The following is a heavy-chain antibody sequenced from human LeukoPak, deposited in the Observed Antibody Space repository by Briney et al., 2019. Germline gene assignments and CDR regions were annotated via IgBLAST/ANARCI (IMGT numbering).Heavy chain of an antibody. V-gene: IGHV3-11*05. CDR3: ARGGSTDIVVVPAAMQDAFDI. D-gene: IGHD2-2*01. Sequence: GGSLRPSCAASGFTFSDYYMSWIRQAPGKGLEWVSYISSSSSYTNYADSVKGRFTISRDNAKNSLYLQMNSLRAEDTAVYYCARGGSTDIVVVPAAMQDAFDIWGQGTMVTVSS. CDR2: ISSSSSYT. CDR1: GFTFSDYY. J-gene: IGHJ3*02.